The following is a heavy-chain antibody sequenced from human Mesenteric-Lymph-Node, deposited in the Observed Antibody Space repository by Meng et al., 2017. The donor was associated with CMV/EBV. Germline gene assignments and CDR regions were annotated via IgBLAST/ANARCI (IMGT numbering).Heavy chain of an antibody. CDR3: ARIKIDYYGSGSYCYFDY. CDR2: IYYSGST. CDR1: SSGSYY. J-gene: IGHJ4*02. D-gene: IGHD3-10*01. Sequence: SSGSYYWRWIRQPPGKGLEWIGYIYYSGSTNYNPSLKSRITISVDTSKNQFSLKLRSVTAADTAVYYCARIKIDYYGSGSYCYFDYWGQGTLVTVSS. V-gene: IGHV4-61*01.